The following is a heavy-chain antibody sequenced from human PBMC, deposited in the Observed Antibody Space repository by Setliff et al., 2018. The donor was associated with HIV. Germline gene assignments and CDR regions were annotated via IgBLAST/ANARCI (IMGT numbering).Heavy chain of an antibody. J-gene: IGHJ4*02. V-gene: IGHV4-34*01. D-gene: IGHD6-13*01. CDR2: ITDDGTA. CDR1: GGSLTNYY. Sequence: SLTCAVYGGSLTNYYWSWIRQSPGKGLEWIGEITDDGTATYTSSLKSRVTISLDTSKKQLSLKVTSVTAADTAVYYCARVARGGHSSRWYYFDYWGQGTLVTVSS. CDR3: ARVARGGHSSRWYYFDY.